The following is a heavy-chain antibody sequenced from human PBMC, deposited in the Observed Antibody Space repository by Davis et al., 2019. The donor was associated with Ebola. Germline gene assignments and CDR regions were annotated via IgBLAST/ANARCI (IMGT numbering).Heavy chain of an antibody. CDR3: ARGPSTKGFDY. J-gene: IGHJ4*02. CDR1: GGSFSGYY. V-gene: IGHV4-34*01. Sequence: MPGGSLRLSCAVYGGSFSGYYWGWIRQPPGKGLEWIGSIYYSGSTYYNPSLKSRVTISVDTSKNQFSLKLSSVTAADTAVYYCARGPSTKGFDYWGQGTLVTVSS. D-gene: IGHD2-2*01. CDR2: IYYSGST.